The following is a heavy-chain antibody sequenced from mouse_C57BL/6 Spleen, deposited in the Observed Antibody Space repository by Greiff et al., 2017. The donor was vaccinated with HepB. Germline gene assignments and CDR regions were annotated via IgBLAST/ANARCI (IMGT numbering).Heavy chain of an antibody. CDR2: TDPANGNT. Sequence: VQLQQSGAELVKPAASLKLSCTASGYNIKDIYIHWVKQRPEKGLERIRRTDPANGNTKYDPKFQGKATITADTSSNTAYLQLSSLTSEDTAVYYCRISTINAWGIGTTLTVSS. D-gene: IGHD5-2*01. J-gene: IGHJ2*01. V-gene: IGHV14-3*02. CDR3: RISTINA. CDR1: GYNIKDIY.